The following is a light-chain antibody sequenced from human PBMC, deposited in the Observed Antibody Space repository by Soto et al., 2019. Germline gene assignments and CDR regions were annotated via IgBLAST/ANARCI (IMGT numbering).Light chain of an antibody. Sequence: QSALTQPPSASGSPGQSVTISCTGTSSDVGAYKYVSWYQQHPGKAPKLIIYEVTNRPSGVSNRFSASKSGNTASLTISGLQAEDEAYYYCSSYTNTDTLVVFGTGTQLTVL. CDR2: EVT. CDR3: SSYTNTDTLVV. V-gene: IGLV2-14*01. CDR1: SSDVGAYKY. J-gene: IGLJ1*01.